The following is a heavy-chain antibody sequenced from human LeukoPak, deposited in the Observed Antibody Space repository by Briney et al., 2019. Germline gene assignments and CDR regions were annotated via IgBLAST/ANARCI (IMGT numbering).Heavy chain of an antibody. CDR1: GGSISSYY. Sequence: KPSETLSLTCTVSGGSISSYYWSWIRQPPGKGLERIGYIYYSGSTNYNPSLKSRVTISVDTAKTQFSLRLNSVTAADTAVYYCARSRVADGLGRYFYFDYWGQGALVTVSS. CDR3: ARSRVADGLGRYFYFDY. V-gene: IGHV4-59*12. D-gene: IGHD3-10*01. J-gene: IGHJ4*02. CDR2: IYYSGST.